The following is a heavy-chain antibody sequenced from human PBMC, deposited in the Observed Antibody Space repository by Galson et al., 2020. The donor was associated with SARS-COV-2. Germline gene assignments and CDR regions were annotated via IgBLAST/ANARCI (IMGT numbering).Heavy chain of an antibody. CDR1: GFTFSSYA. V-gene: IGHV3-23*01. J-gene: IGHJ4*02. CDR2: ITGSGRTI. Sequence: GSLKISCAASGFTFSSYAMSWVRQAPGKGLEWVADITGSGRTIKYADSVKGRFTISRDNSKNMLWLQMNSLGVEDTAVYYCAKDQIIGDDRLCLDYWGQGALVTVSS. CDR3: AKDQIIGDDRLCLDY. D-gene: IGHD7-27*01.